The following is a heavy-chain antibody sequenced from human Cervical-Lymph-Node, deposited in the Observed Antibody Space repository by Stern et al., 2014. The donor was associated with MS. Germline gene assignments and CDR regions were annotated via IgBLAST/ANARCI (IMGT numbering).Heavy chain of an antibody. J-gene: IGHJ5*01. V-gene: IGHV3-30*18. Sequence: VPLVESGGGVVQPGRSLRLSCSASGFTFSSYGMHWVRQISGKGLEWVALISSDGTEEFYADSVKGRFTISRDNSKKTLYLQMNGLRAEDTAVYSCAKRRDGFNYLASWGQGTLVTVSS. D-gene: IGHD5-24*01. CDR2: ISSDGTEE. CDR1: GFTFSSYG. CDR3: AKRRDGFNYLAS.